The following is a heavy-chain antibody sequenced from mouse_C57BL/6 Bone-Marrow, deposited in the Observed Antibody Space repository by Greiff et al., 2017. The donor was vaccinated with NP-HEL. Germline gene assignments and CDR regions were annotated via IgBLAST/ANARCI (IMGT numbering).Heavy chain of an antibody. CDR3: ASRDYGSSYWYFDV. CDR1: GYTFTSSW. V-gene: IGHV1-53*01. J-gene: IGHJ1*03. Sequence: QVQLQQPGTELVKPGASVKLSCKASGYTFTSSWMHWVKQRPGQGLEWIGNINPSNGGTNYNEKFKSKATLTVDKSSSTAYMQLSSLTSEDSAVYYCASRDYGSSYWYFDVWGTGTTVTVSS. D-gene: IGHD1-1*01. CDR2: INPSNGGT.